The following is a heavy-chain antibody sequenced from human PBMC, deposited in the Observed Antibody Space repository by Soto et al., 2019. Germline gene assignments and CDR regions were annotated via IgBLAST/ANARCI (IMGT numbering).Heavy chain of an antibody. V-gene: IGHV3-66*01. D-gene: IGHD4-17*01. CDR1: LFIVSDNY. CDR2: IHSGGGT. Sequence: EVRLVQSGGGLVQPGGSLRLSCAASLFIVSDNYMSWVRQAPGKGLEWVSLIHSGGGTDYAESVKGRFTISRDNSKNTLYLQMISLKAEDTGIYYCATRMTTAPYWGQGTVVTVSS. J-gene: IGHJ4*02. CDR3: ATRMTTAPY.